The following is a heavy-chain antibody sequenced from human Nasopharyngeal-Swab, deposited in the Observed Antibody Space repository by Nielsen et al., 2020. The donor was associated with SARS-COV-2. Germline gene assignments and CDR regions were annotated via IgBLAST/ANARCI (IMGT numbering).Heavy chain of an antibody. CDR3: TTDGGISGTVYEYHVFDI. Sequence: GGSLRLSCTVSGFTFYNVWMHWVRQAPGKGLAWVGRIRSKSDGETADYAAPVKGRFTISRDDSKKTVFLQMNSLKTEDTAVYYCTTDGGISGTVYEYHVFDIWGQGTTVTVSS. CDR1: GFTFYNVW. J-gene: IGHJ3*02. CDR2: IRSKSDGETA. D-gene: IGHD3-3*01. V-gene: IGHV3-15*01.